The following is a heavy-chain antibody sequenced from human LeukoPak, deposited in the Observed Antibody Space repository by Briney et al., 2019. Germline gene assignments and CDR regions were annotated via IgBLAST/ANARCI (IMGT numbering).Heavy chain of an antibody. Sequence: GESLKISCKGSGYTLTSYWIGWVRQMARKGLELMGIIDPGDSDTRYSPSFQGQVTFSADKSIRMVYLQWSSLKASDIAIYYCARLNDGFDVWGQGRMVTVSS. J-gene: IGHJ3*01. V-gene: IGHV5-51*01. CDR3: ARLNDGFDV. CDR1: GYTLTSYW. CDR2: IDPGDSDT.